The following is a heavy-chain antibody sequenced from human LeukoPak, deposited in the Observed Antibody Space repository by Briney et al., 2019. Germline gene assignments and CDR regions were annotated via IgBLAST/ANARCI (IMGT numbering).Heavy chain of an antibody. Sequence: GGSLRLSCAPSGFTFSTHTMHWVRQAPGKGLEWVAVIESDGRNKYYAESVRGRFTISRDNSRNTLYLQLGSLRSEDTAAYYCVRQSTGLDYWGQGTLVTVSS. CDR1: GFTFSTHT. V-gene: IGHV3-30*04. CDR2: IESDGRNK. CDR3: VRQSTGLDY. J-gene: IGHJ4*02. D-gene: IGHD5/OR15-5a*01.